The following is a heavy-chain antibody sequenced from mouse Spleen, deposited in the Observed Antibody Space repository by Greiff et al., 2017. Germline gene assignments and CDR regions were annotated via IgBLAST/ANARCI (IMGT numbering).Heavy chain of an antibody. CDR2: IYPRSGNT. CDR1: GYTFTSYG. J-gene: IGHJ4*01. V-gene: IGHV1-81*01. D-gene: IGHD3-2*01. CDR3: ARRDSSGYVEAMDY. Sequence: VQLQQSGAELARPGASVKLSCKASGYTFTSYGISWVKQRTGQGLEWIGEIYPRSGNTYYNEKFKGKATLTADKSSSTAYMELRSLTSEDSAVYFCARRDSSGYVEAMDYWGQGTSVTVSS.